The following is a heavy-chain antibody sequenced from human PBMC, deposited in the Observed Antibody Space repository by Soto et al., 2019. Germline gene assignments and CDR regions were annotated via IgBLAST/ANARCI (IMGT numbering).Heavy chain of an antibody. V-gene: IGHV3-7*04. CDR1: GFTFSSYW. CDR3: ARAPAPGTVDY. J-gene: IGHJ4*02. CDR2: INQDGSEK. Sequence: EVQLVESGGGLVQPGGSLRLPCAASGFTFSSYWMSWVRQAPGKGLEWVANINQDGSEKYHVDSVKGRFTISRDNAKNSLYLQMSSLRVEDTAVYYCARAPAPGTVDYWGQGTLVTVSS. D-gene: IGHD1-1*01.